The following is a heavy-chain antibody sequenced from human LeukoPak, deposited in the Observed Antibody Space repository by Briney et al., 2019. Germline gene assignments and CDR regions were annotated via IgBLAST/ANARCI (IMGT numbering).Heavy chain of an antibody. Sequence: ASVKVSYKASGYTSNGYYMQWLRQAPGQGLDCTEWINPNSGGTNYAQKFQGRVTMARDTSISTAYMELRRLRSDDTAVYYCARDGDCSGGSCYPSYFDYWGQGTLVTVSS. V-gene: IGHV1-2*02. D-gene: IGHD2-15*01. CDR2: INPNSGGT. J-gene: IGHJ4*02. CDR1: GYTSNGYY. CDR3: ARDGDCSGGSCYPSYFDY.